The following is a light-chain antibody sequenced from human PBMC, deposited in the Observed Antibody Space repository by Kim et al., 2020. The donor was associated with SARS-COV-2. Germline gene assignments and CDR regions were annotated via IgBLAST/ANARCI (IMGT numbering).Light chain of an antibody. Sequence: EIVLTQSPDTLSLSPGERATLSCRASQSVSTSYLAWYQQKPGQRPRLLIYGASNRATGIPDRFSGSGSGTDFTLTISSLDPEDFAVYYCQQYGSSPGTFGQGTKLEI. J-gene: IGKJ2*02. CDR2: GAS. CDR1: QSVSTSY. V-gene: IGKV3-20*01. CDR3: QQYGSSPGT.